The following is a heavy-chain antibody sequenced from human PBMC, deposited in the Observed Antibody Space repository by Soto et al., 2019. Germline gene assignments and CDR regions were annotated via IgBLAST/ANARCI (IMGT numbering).Heavy chain of an antibody. J-gene: IGHJ4*02. Sequence: SETLSLTCTVSGGSISSSSYYWGWIRQPPGKGLEWIGSIYYSGSTYYNPPLKSRVTISVDTSKNQFSLKLSSVTAADTAVYYCARHGEYYYDSSGYYYFVPFDYWGQGTLVTVSS. CDR3: ARHGEYYYDSSGYYYFVPFDY. D-gene: IGHD3-22*01. CDR2: IYYSGST. CDR1: GGSISSSSYY. V-gene: IGHV4-39*01.